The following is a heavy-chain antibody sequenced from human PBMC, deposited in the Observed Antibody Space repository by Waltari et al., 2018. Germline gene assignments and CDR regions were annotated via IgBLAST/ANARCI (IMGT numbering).Heavy chain of an antibody. CDR2: ISAYNGNT. V-gene: IGHV1-18*01. CDR3: AGGGGGLIVLVVSFDY. Sequence: QVQLVQSGAEVKKPGASVKVSCKASGYTFTSYGISWVRQAPGQGLEWMGWISAYNGNTNYAQKLQGRGTMTTDTSKSTAYMELRSLRADDTAVYYCAGGGGGLIVLVVSFDYWGQGTLVTVSS. D-gene: IGHD2-8*02. CDR1: GYTFTSYG. J-gene: IGHJ4*02.